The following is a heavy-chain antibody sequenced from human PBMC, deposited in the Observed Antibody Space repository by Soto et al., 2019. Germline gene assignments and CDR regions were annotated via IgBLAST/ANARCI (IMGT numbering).Heavy chain of an antibody. Sequence: PSETLSLTCTVSGGSITNSNWWSWVRLPPAKGLEWLGDIYHAGSTKYNPSLERRVTMSVDTSNNQIALTLTSVTAADTAVYFCARGPPIVGNTTPLDSWGQGTLVTVSS. CDR3: ARGPPIVGNTTPLDS. V-gene: IGHV4-4*02. D-gene: IGHD1-26*01. CDR2: IYHAGST. J-gene: IGHJ4*02. CDR1: GGSITNSNW.